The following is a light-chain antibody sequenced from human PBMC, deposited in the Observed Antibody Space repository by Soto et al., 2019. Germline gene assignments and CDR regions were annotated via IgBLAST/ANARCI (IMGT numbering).Light chain of an antibody. CDR2: GAS. Sequence: DIQMTQSPSSLSASVGDRVTITCRASQGIGIDLGWYQQKPGKAPKRLIYGASSLKSGVPSRFSGSGSGTEFTLTISSLQPEDFATYYCLQHDTYPLTFGGGTKVEIK. CDR3: LQHDTYPLT. CDR1: QGIGID. J-gene: IGKJ4*01. V-gene: IGKV1-17*01.